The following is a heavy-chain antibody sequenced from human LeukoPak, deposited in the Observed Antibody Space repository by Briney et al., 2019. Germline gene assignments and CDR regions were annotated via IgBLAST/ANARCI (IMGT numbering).Heavy chain of an antibody. Sequence: SETLSLTCTVSGASITSYYWSWIRQPPGHGLGWIGRIYTSGSTNYNTSLKSRVTMSVDTSKNQCSLKLSSVTAADTAVYYCARERSSSWYATSYYYGMDVWGQGTTVTVSS. V-gene: IGHV4-4*07. D-gene: IGHD6-13*01. CDR2: IYTSGST. CDR1: GASITSYY. CDR3: ARERSSSWYATSYYYGMDV. J-gene: IGHJ6*02.